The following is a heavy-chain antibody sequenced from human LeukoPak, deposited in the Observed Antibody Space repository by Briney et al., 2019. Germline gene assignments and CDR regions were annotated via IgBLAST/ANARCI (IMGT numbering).Heavy chain of an antibody. J-gene: IGHJ6*03. CDR1: GFTFSDYA. Sequence: QPGGSLRLSCAASGFTFSDYAMSWVRQAPGKGLEWVSAISGSGGSTYYADSVKGRFTISRDNSKNTLYLQMNSLRAEDTAVYYCAKTYYEYQLLCPWCYYMDVWGKGTTVTVSS. V-gene: IGHV3-23*01. D-gene: IGHD2-2*01. CDR3: AKTYYEYQLLCPWCYYMDV. CDR2: ISGSGGST.